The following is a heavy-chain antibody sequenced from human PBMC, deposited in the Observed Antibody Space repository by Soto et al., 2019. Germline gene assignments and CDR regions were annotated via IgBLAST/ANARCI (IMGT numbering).Heavy chain of an antibody. J-gene: IGHJ3*02. V-gene: IGHV3-11*06. D-gene: IGHD6-13*01. CDR2: ISSSSSYT. Sequence: GSLRLSCASSGFTFSDYYMIWIRQAPGKGLEWVSYISSSSSYTNYADSVKGRFTISRDNTKNSLYLQMNSLRAEDTAVYYCARHKQQLVAAFDIWGQGTMVTVSS. CDR1: GFTFSDYY. CDR3: ARHKQQLVAAFDI.